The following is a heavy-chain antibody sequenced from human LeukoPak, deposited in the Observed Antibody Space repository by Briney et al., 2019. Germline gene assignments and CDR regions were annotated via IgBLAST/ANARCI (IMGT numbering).Heavy chain of an antibody. CDR3: ARLAVAGNYYFDY. CDR2: IYYSGST. J-gene: IGHJ4*02. Sequence: SETLSLTCTVSGGSISSSSYYWGWIRQPPGQGLEWIGSIYYSGSTYYNPSLKSRVTISVDTSKNQFSLKLSSVTAADTAVYYCARLAVAGNYYFDYWGQGTLVTVSS. V-gene: IGHV4-39*01. D-gene: IGHD6-19*01. CDR1: GGSISSSSYY.